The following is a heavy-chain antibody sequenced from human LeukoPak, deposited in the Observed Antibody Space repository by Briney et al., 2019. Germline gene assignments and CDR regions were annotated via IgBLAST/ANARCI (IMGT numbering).Heavy chain of an antibody. V-gene: IGHV3-23*01. J-gene: IGHJ4*02. CDR1: GFTFSSYA. CDR2: ISGSGGRT. Sequence: GGSLRLSCAASGFTFSSYAMSWVRQAPGKGLEWVSAISGSGGRTYYADSVKGRFTISRDNSKNTLYLQMNSLRAEDTAVYYCAKEFTIAAVGAVGFDYWGQGTLVTVSS. CDR3: AKEFTIAAVGAVGFDY. D-gene: IGHD6-13*01.